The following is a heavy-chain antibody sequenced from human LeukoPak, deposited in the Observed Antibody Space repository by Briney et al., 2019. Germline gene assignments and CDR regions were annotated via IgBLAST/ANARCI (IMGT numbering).Heavy chain of an antibody. J-gene: IGHJ3*02. Sequence: ASVKVSCKASGYVFTDYHLHWVRQAPGQGLEWMGIINPSGGSTSYAQKFQGRVTMTRDMSTSTVYMELSSLRSEDTAVYYCARGRYYDSSGSDAFDIWGQGTMVTVSS. CDR1: GYVFTDYH. D-gene: IGHD3-22*01. CDR2: INPSGGST. CDR3: ARGRYYDSSGSDAFDI. V-gene: IGHV1-46*01.